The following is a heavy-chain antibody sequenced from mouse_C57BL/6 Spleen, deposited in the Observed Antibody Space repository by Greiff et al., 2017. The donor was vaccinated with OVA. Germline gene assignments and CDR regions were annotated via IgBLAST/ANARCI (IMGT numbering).Heavy chain of an antibody. J-gene: IGHJ2*01. V-gene: IGHV1-61*01. D-gene: IGHD1-1*01. CDR3: ALITTGVARYYFDY. CDR1: GYTFTSYW. Sequence: QVQLQQPGAELVRPGSSVKLSCKASGYTFTSYWMDWVKQRPGQGLEWIGNIYPSDSETHYNQKFKDKATLTVDKSSSTAYMQLSSLTSEDSAVYYCALITTGVARYYFDYWGQGTTLTVSS. CDR2: IYPSDSET.